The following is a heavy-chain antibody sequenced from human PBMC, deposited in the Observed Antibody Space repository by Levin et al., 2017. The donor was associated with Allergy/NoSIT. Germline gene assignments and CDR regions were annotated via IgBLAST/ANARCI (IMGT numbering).Heavy chain of an antibody. D-gene: IGHD1-1*01. CDR2: ITGGGGDK. CDR1: GFTFSDYA. Sequence: HGESLKISCAASGFTFSDYAMTWVRQAPGKGLEWVSVITGGGGDKYYGDSVKGRFTVSRDNSKDTLYLELNSLRAEDTAVYYCAKKQGGTSGFSFDVWGQGTTVTVSS. CDR3: AKKQGGTSGFSFDV. J-gene: IGHJ3*01. V-gene: IGHV3-23*01.